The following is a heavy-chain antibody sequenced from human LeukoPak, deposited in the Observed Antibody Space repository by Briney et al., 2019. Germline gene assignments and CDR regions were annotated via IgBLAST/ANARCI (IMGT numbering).Heavy chain of an antibody. CDR2: ISVYNGNT. D-gene: IGHD3-22*01. J-gene: IGHJ5*02. V-gene: IGHV1-18*01. CDR1: GYIFTRYG. CDR3: ARDINGYYYDSHGYYPTDL. Sequence: ASVKASCKASGYIFTRYGISWVRQAPGQGLEWMGWISVYNGNTNYPQRLQGRVTMTTDTSTTTAYMELRSLRSDDTAVYYCARDINGYYYDSHGYYPTDLWGQGTLVTVSS.